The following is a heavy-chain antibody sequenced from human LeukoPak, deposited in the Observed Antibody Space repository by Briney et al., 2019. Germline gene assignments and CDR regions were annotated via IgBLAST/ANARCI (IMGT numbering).Heavy chain of an antibody. J-gene: IGHJ4*02. CDR3: ARAWGYGDYGTHFDY. D-gene: IGHD4-17*01. CDR2: ISSSSSTI. V-gene: IGHV3-48*01. Sequence: PGGSLRLSCAASGFTFSSYSMNWVRQAPGKGLEWVSYISSSSSTIYYADSVKGRFTISRDNSKNTLYLQMNSLRAEDTAVYYCARAWGYGDYGTHFDYWGQGTLVTVSS. CDR1: GFTFSSYS.